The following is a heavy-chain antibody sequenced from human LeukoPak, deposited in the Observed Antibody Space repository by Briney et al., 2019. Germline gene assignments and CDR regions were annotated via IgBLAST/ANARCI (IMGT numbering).Heavy chain of an antibody. CDR3: ARHQYGGYASDY. CDR2: IYYSGST. Sequence: PSETLSLTCTVSGGSISSYYWSWIRQPPGKGLEWIGYIYYSGSTNYNPSLKSRVTISVDTSKNQFSLKLSSVTAADTAVYYCARHQYGGYASDYWGQGTLVTVPS. CDR1: GGSISSYY. V-gene: IGHV4-59*08. J-gene: IGHJ4*02. D-gene: IGHD5-12*01.